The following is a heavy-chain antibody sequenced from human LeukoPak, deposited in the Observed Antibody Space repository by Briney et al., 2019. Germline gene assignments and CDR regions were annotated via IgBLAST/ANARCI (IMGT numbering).Heavy chain of an antibody. Sequence: PGGSLGLSCAASGFTFRNYVIHWVRQAPGKGLEWVAVTSSDLNVKLYADSVKGRFTISRDNSRSTLYLQMTSLRPEDTAIYYCAREGYYGSGSPPSLYFDYWGQGTLVTVSS. CDR1: GFTFRNYV. CDR2: TSSDLNVK. V-gene: IGHV3-30-3*01. CDR3: AREGYYGSGSPPSLYFDY. J-gene: IGHJ4*02. D-gene: IGHD3-10*01.